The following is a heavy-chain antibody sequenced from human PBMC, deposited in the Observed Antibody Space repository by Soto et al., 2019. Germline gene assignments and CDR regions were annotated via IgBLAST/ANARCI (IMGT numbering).Heavy chain of an antibody. CDR1: VFPFGANA. Sequence: AGGSLRLSCVVSVFPFGANAMSWVRQAPGKGLEWVSGLSNTGRRTSYADSVKGRFNISRDNSENTVYLQMNSLRVEDTAVYYCATGMGATQGPFDNWGQGTLVTVSS. D-gene: IGHD1-26*01. CDR3: ATGMGATQGPFDN. V-gene: IGHV3-23*01. J-gene: IGHJ4*02. CDR2: LSNTGRRT.